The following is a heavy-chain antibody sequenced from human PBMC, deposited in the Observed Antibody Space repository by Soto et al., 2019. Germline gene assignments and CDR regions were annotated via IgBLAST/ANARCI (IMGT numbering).Heavy chain of an antibody. V-gene: IGHV1-24*01. CDR1: GDTLTGLS. CDR3: ATPGLIPATDLPF. D-gene: IGHD2-15*01. Sequence: ASLKVSCKVSGDTLTGLSMHWVRQAPGKGLEWMGGFGPQEGKTIYAQTFQGRVTMTEDTSTDTAYLELSSLTSEDTAVYYCATPGLIPATDLPFWGQGTLVTVSS. CDR2: FGPQEGKT. J-gene: IGHJ4*02.